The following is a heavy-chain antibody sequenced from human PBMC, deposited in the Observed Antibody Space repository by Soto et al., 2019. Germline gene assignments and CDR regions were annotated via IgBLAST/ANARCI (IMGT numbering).Heavy chain of an antibody. D-gene: IGHD4-17*01. CDR1: GGSISSYY. CDR2: IYYSGST. CDR3: ARFKGTMTTVVTPWWWFDP. J-gene: IGHJ5*02. V-gene: IGHV4-59*01. Sequence: QVQLQESGPGLVKPSETLSLTCTVSGGSISSYYWSWIRQPPGKGLEWLGYIYYSGSTNYNPSLKSRVTISVDTSKNQCSLKLSSVTAADTAVYYCARFKGTMTTVVTPWWWFDPWGQGTLVTVSS.